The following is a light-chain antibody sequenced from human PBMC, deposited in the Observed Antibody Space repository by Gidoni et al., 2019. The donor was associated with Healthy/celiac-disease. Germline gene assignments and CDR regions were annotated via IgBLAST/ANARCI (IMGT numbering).Light chain of an antibody. Sequence: QSVLTPPPSVSGAPGQRVTISCTGSSSNIGAGYDVHWYQQLPGTDPKLLIYGNSNRPSVVPDRFSGSKSGTSASLAITGLQAEDEADYYCQSYDSSLSGSVVFGGGTKLTVL. V-gene: IGLV1-40*01. CDR1: SSNIGAGYD. CDR2: GNS. CDR3: QSYDSSLSGSVV. J-gene: IGLJ2*01.